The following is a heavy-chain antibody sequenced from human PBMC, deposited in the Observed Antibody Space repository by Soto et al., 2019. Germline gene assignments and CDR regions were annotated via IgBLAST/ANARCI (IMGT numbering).Heavy chain of an antibody. CDR3: ARVVVGKYKYYFDY. J-gene: IGHJ4*02. D-gene: IGHD2-15*01. Sequence: GGALRLSCSASGFTFSSYAMSWVRQATGKGLEWVSAISGSGGSTYYADSVKGRFTISRDNSKNTLYLQMNSLRAEDTAVYYCARVVVGKYKYYFDYWGQGTLVTVSS. CDR2: ISGSGGST. CDR1: GFTFSSYA. V-gene: IGHV3-23*01.